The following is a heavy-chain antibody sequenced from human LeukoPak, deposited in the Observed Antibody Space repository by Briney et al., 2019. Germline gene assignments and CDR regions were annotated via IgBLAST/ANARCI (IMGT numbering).Heavy chain of an antibody. V-gene: IGHV4-61*02. D-gene: IGHD3-10*01. CDR2: IYTSGST. Sequence: SGTLSLTCTVSGGSISSGSYYWSWIRQPAGKGLEWIGRIYTSGSTNYNPSLKSRVTISVDTSKNHFSLKLSSVTAADTAVYYCAREAVRASVPDSFDIWGQGTMVTVSS. J-gene: IGHJ3*02. CDR1: GGSISSGSYY. CDR3: AREAVRASVPDSFDI.